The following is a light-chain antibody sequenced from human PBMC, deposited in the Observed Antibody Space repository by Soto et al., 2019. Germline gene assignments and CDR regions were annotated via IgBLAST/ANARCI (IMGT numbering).Light chain of an antibody. CDR3: QSYDNRLSGSV. V-gene: IGLV1-40*01. CDR1: SSNIGAGYD. J-gene: IGLJ1*01. CDR2: GNN. Sequence: QPVLTQPPSVSGAPGQRVTISCTGNSSNIGAGYDVHWYQQLPGTAPKLLIYGNNNRPSGVPDRFSGSKSGTSASLAITGLQAEDEADYYCQSYDNRLSGSVFATGTKLTVL.